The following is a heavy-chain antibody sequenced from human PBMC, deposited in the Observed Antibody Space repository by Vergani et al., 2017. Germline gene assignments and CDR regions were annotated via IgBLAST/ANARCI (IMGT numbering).Heavy chain of an antibody. Sequence: QVQLVESGGGVVQPGRSLRPSCAASGFTFSSYAMHWVRQAPGKGLEWVAVISYDGSNKYYADSVKGRFTISRDNSKNTLYLQMNSLRAEDTAVYYCAAISGKTTFDLWGRGTLVTVSS. CDR3: AAISGKTTFDL. J-gene: IGHJ2*01. CDR1: GFTFSSYA. V-gene: IGHV3-30-3*01. CDR2: ISYDGSNK. D-gene: IGHD3-10*01.